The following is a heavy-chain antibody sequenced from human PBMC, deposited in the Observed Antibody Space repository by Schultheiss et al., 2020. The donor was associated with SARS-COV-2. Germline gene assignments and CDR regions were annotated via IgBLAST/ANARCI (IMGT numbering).Heavy chain of an antibody. D-gene: IGHD3-22*01. J-gene: IGHJ6*02. CDR3: ARHYYDSSGAYYGMDV. CDR2: IYWDDDK. V-gene: IGHV2-5*02. Sequence: SCPTLVKPTQTLTLTCTFSGFSLSTSGVGVGWIRQPPGKALEWLALIYWDDDKRYSPSLKSRLTITKDTSKNQVVLTMTNMDPVDTATYYCARHYYDSSGAYYGMDVWGQGTTVTVSS. CDR1: GFSLSTSGVG.